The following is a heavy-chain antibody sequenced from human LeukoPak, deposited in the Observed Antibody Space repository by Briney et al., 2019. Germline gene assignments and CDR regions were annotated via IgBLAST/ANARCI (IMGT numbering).Heavy chain of an antibody. D-gene: IGHD3-22*01. CDR1: GDSISSSYY. CDR2: IYTSGST. J-gene: IGHJ5*02. CDR3: ARAAYDSSGYVGNWFDP. V-gene: IGHV4-61*02. Sequence: PSETLSLTCTVSGDSISSSYYWGWIRQPAGKGLEWIGRIYTSGSTNYNPSLKSRVTISVDTSKNQFSLKLSSVTAADTAVYYCARAAYDSSGYVGNWFDPWGQGTLVTVSS.